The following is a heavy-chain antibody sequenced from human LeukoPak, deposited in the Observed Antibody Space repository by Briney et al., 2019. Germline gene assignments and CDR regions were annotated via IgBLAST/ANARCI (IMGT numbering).Heavy chain of an antibody. V-gene: IGHV3-21*01. D-gene: IGHD4-17*01. CDR3: ARDPSLESDYGVYATN. CDR2: ISSSSSYI. Sequence: PGGSLRLSCAASGFTFSSYSMNWVRQAPGKGLEWVSSISSSSSYIYYADSVKGRFTISRDNAKKSLYLRMNSLRAEDTAVYYCARDPSLESDYGVYATNWGQGTLVTVSS. J-gene: IGHJ4*02. CDR1: GFTFSSYS.